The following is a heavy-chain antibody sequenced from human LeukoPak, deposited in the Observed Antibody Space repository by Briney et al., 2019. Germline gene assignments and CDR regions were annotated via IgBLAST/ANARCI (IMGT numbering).Heavy chain of an antibody. D-gene: IGHD5-12*01. Sequence: PGGSLRLSCAASGFIFSSYVMSWVRQAPGKGLEWVSGLSGSSGTYYADSVKGRFTISRDNSKNTLYLQMNSLRAEDTAVYYCAKASGSVEWLRYLDYWGQGTLVTVSS. V-gene: IGHV3-23*01. CDR2: LSGSSGT. CDR3: AKASGSVEWLRYLDY. CDR1: GFIFSSYV. J-gene: IGHJ4*02.